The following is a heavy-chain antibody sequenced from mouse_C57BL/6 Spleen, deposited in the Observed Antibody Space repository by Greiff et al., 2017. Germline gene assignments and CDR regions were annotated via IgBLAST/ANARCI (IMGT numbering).Heavy chain of an antibody. CDR1: GYAFSSYW. CDR3: ARSDTTVVADYAMDY. V-gene: IGHV1-80*01. J-gene: IGHJ4*01. CDR2: IYPGDGDT. Sequence: VQLVESGAELVKPGASVKISCKASGYAFSSYWMNWVKQRPGKGLEWIGQIYPGDGDTNYNGKFKGKATLTADKSSSTAYMQLSSLTSEDSAVYFCARSDTTVVADYAMDYWGQGTSVTVSS. D-gene: IGHD1-1*01.